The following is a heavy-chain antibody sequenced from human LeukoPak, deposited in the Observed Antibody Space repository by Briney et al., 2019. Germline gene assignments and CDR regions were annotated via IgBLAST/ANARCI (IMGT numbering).Heavy chain of an antibody. CDR2: ISSDGRNK. CDR3: AREGPPFQH. CDR1: GFTFSSYA. J-gene: IGHJ1*01. Sequence: GRSLRLSCAASGFTFSSYAMHWVRQAPGKGLEWVAVISSDGRNKYYADSVKGRFTVSRDNAKNSLYLQMNSLRAEDTAVYYCAREGPPFQHWGQGTLVTVSS. V-gene: IGHV3-30-3*01.